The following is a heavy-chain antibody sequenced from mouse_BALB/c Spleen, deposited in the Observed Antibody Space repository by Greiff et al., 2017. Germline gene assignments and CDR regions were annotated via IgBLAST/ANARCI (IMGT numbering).Heavy chain of an antibody. J-gene: IGHJ4*01. CDR3: ARTCDNDEYYAMDY. Sequence: VQLQQSGPELVQPGASVKISCKASGYTFTDYTMHWVKQSPGKSLEWIGYIYPYNGGTGYNQKFKSKATLTVDNASSTAYMELRSLTSEDSAVYYYARTCDNDEYYAMDYWGQGTSVTVSA. CDR1: GYTFTDYT. V-gene: IGHV1S29*02. CDR2: IYPYNGGT. D-gene: IGHD2-4*01.